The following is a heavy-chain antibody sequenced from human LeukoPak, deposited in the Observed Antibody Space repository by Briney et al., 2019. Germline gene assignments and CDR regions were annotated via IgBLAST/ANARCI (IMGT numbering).Heavy chain of an antibody. CDR3: ASHSSSWVYYYMDV. V-gene: IGHV3-66*02. Sequence: GGSLRLSCAASGFTFSSYWMSWVRQAPGKGLEWVSVIYSGGSTYYVDSVKGRFTISRDNSKNTLYPQMNSLRAEDTAVYYCASHSSSWVYYYMDVWGEGTTVTVSS. J-gene: IGHJ6*03. D-gene: IGHD6-13*01. CDR1: GFTFSSYW. CDR2: IYSGGST.